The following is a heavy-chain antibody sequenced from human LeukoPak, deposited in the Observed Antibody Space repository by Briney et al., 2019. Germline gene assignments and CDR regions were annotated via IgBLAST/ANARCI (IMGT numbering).Heavy chain of an antibody. CDR1: GGSFSGYY. V-gene: IGHV4-34*01. CDR2: INHSGST. Sequence: PSETLSLTCAVYGGSFSGYYWSWIRQPPGKGLEWIGEINHSGSTNYNPALKSGVTISVDTSKNQFSLKLSSVTAADTAVYYCARGRYSGYGHDYWGQGTLVTVYS. CDR3: ARGRYSGYGHDY. J-gene: IGHJ4*02. D-gene: IGHD5-12*01.